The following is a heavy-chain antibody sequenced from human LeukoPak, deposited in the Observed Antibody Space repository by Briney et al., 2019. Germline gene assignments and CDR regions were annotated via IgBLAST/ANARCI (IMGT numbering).Heavy chain of an antibody. Sequence: ASVKVSCKASGYTFISYGINWVRQTPGQGLEWMGWINGFNGNTNYAQKLQGRVTMTTDTSTSTAYMELWSLRSDDTAVYYCAREVGGAGSYFFPYYAMDVWGQGTTVTVSS. V-gene: IGHV1-18*01. D-gene: IGHD3-10*01. CDR1: GYTFISYG. J-gene: IGHJ6*02. CDR2: INGFNGNT. CDR3: AREVGGAGSYFFPYYAMDV.